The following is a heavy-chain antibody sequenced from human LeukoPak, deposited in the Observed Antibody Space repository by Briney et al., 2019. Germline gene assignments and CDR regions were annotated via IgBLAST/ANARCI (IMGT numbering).Heavy chain of an antibody. CDR2: INTNTGNP. V-gene: IGHV7-4-1*02. CDR1: GYTFTSYA. J-gene: IGHJ4*02. D-gene: IGHD3-22*01. CDR3: ARPTYYYDSSGYFLNYIDY. Sequence: ASVKVSCKASGYTFTSYAMNWVRQAPGQGLEWMGWINTNTGNPTYAQGFTGRFVFSLDTSVSTAYLQISSLKAEDTAVYYCARPTYYYDSSGYFLNYIDYWGQGTLVTVSS.